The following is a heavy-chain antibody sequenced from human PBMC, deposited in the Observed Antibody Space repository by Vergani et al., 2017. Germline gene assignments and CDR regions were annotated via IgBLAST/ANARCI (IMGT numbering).Heavy chain of an antibody. CDR3: ARVTYGYSGYGMGY. V-gene: IGHV1-69*02. Sequence: QVQLVQSGAEVKKPGSSVKVSCKASGCTFSSYTISWVRQAPGQGLEWMGRIIPILGIASYAQKFQGRVTIAADKSTNTAYMKLSSMRSEDTAVYYCARVTYGYSGYGMGYWGQGTLVTVS. D-gene: IGHD5-12*01. CDR1: GCTFSSYT. J-gene: IGHJ4*02. CDR2: IIPILGIA.